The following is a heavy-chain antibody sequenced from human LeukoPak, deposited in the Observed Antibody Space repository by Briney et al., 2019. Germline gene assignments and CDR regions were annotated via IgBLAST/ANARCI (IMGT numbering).Heavy chain of an antibody. CDR1: GFVFSSYL. CDR3: ASQGYDYFDY. CDR2: INQDGSEI. V-gene: IGHV3-7*05. D-gene: IGHD1-1*01. Sequence: GGSLRLSCAASGFVFSSYLMTWVRQAPGKGLEWVANINQDGSEIYYVDSVKGRFTISRDNAKNSLYLQMNSLRAEDTAVYYCASQGYDYFDYWGQGTLVTVSS. J-gene: IGHJ4*02.